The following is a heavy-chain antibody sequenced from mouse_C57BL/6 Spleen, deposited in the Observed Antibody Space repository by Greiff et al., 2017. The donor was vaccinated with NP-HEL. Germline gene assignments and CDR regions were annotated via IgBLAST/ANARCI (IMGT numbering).Heavy chain of an antibody. CDR2: IDPENGDT. Sequence: EVKLVESGAELVRPGASVKLSCTASGFNIKDDYMHWVKQRPEQGLEWIGWIDPENGDTEYASKFQGKATITADTSSNTAYLQLSSLTSEDTAVYYCTTSYDYDDVPFAYWGQGTLVTVSA. CDR1: GFNIKDDY. D-gene: IGHD2-4*01. J-gene: IGHJ3*01. CDR3: TTSYDYDDVPFAY. V-gene: IGHV14-4*01.